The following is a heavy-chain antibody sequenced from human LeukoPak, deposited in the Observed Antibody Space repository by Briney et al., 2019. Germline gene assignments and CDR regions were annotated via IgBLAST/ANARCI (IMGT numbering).Heavy chain of an antibody. CDR3: ARAEIGAFDI. J-gene: IGHJ3*02. CDR2: MNPNSGNT. V-gene: IGHV1-8*03. CDR1: GYTFSSYD. Sequence: ASVKVSCKASGYTFSSYDINWVRQATGQGLEWMGWMNPNSGNTGYAQKFQGRVTITRNTSISTAYMEPSSLRSEDTAVYYCARAEIGAFDIWGQGTMVTVSS.